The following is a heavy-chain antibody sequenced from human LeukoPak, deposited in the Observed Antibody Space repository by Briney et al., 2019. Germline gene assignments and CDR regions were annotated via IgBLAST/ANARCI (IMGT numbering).Heavy chain of an antibody. V-gene: IGHV4-4*07. CDR3: ARDADCTNGVCYTGANYYYMDV. CDR1: GGSISSYY. D-gene: IGHD2-8*01. Sequence: ASETLPLTCTVSGGSISSYYWSWIRQPAGKGLEWIGRIYTSGSTNYNPSLKSRVTMSVDTSKNQFSLKLSSVTAADTAVYYCARDADCTNGVCYTGANYYYMDVWGKGTTVTVSS. J-gene: IGHJ6*03. CDR2: IYTSGST.